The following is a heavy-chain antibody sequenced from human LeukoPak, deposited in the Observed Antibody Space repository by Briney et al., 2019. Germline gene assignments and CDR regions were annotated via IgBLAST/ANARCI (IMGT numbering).Heavy chain of an antibody. V-gene: IGHV5-51*01. Sequence: GESLKISFKGSGYSFTSYWIGWVRQMPGKGLEWMGIIYPGDSDTRYSPSFQGQVTISADKSISTAYLQWSSLKASDTAIYYCARAPLSYCSGGSCYSSFDYWGQGTLVTVSS. CDR1: GYSFTSYW. CDR2: IYPGDSDT. J-gene: IGHJ4*02. D-gene: IGHD2-15*01. CDR3: ARAPLSYCSGGSCYSSFDY.